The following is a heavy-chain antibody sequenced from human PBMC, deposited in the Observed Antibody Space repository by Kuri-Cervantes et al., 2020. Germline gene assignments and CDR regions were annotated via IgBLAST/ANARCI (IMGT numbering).Heavy chain of an antibody. V-gene: IGHV1-46*01. Sequence: ASVKVSCRASGYTFTGYYMHWVRQAPGQGLEWMGIINPSGGSTSYAQKFQGRVTMTRDTSTSTVYMELSSLRSEDTAVYYCARAPAGYCSGGSCYQPPNGMDVWGQGTTVTVSS. CDR2: INPSGGST. CDR1: GYTFTGYY. J-gene: IGHJ6*02. CDR3: ARAPAGYCSGGSCYQPPNGMDV. D-gene: IGHD2-15*01.